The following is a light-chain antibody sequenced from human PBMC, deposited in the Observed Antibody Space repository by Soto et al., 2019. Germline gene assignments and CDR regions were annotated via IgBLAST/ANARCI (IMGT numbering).Light chain of an antibody. CDR2: GAS. V-gene: IGKV3-20*01. J-gene: IGKJ5*01. CDR3: QQYGSSPPEHT. CDR1: QSVSSSF. Sequence: EIVLTQSPGTLSLSPGERATLSCRASQSVSSSFLAWYQHKPGQAPRLLIFGASNRATGIPIRFSGSGSGTDFTLTISRLEPEDVAVYYCQQYGSSPPEHTFGQGTRLEIK.